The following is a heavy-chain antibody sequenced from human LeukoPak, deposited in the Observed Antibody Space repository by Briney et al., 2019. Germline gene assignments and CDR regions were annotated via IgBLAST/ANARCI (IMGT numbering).Heavy chain of an antibody. CDR3: ARDYYYYGMDV. CDR1: GFTFNTYA. J-gene: IGHJ6*02. CDR2: ISGSGGNT. V-gene: IGHV3-23*01. Sequence: PGGSLRLSCAASGFTFNTYALSWVRQAPGKGLEWVSAISGSGGNTYYADSVKGRFTISRDNSRNTLYLQMNSLRAEDTAVYYCARDYYYYGMDVWGQGTTVTVSS.